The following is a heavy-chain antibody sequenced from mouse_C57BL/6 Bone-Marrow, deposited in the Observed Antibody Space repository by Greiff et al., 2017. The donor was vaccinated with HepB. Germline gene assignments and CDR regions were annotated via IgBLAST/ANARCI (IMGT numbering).Heavy chain of an antibody. J-gene: IGHJ3*01. V-gene: IGHV1-50*01. CDR1: GYTFTSYW. CDR2: IDPSDSYT. CDR3: AREGAYYRAWFAY. Sequence: QVQLKQPGAELVKPGASVKLSCKASGYTFTSYWMQWVKQRPGQGLEWIGEIDPSDSYTNYNQKFKGKATLTVDTSSSTAYMQLSSLTSEDSAVYYCAREGAYYRAWFAYWGQGTLVTVSA. D-gene: IGHD2-12*01.